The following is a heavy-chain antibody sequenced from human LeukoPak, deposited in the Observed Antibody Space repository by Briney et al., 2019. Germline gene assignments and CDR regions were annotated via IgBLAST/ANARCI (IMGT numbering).Heavy chain of an antibody. V-gene: IGHV3-23*01. CDR1: GFTFSSYA. D-gene: IGHD4-17*01. Sequence: GGPLRLSCAASGFTFSSYAMSWVRQAPGKGLEWVSAISGSGGSTYYADSVKGRFTISRDNSKNTLYLQMNSLRAEDTAVYYCAQDYGDYVWTSTEIFDSWGQGTLVTVSS. CDR3: AQDYGDYVWTSTEIFDS. CDR2: ISGSGGST. J-gene: IGHJ4*02.